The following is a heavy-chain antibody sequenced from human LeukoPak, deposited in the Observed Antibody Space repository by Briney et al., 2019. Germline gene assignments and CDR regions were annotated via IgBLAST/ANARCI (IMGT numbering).Heavy chain of an antibody. Sequence: TSSETLSLTCTVSGGSISSSSYSWGWIRQPPGKGLEWIGSIYYSGSTYYNPSLKSRVTISVDRSKNQFSLKLSSVTAADTAVYYCARVLRHEVDILTGYYYPDAFDIWGQGTMVTVSS. CDR1: GGSISSSSYS. D-gene: IGHD3-9*01. V-gene: IGHV4-39*07. CDR3: ARVLRHEVDILTGYYYPDAFDI. J-gene: IGHJ3*02. CDR2: IYYSGST.